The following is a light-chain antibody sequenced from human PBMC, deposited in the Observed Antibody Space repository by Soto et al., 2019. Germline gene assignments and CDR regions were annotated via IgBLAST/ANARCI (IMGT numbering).Light chain of an antibody. CDR3: HQHDDLPIT. CDR2: AAS. V-gene: IGKV3-20*01. CDR1: QTINNNF. Sequence: EIVMTQSPGTLSLSPGERATLSCRASQTINNNFLGWYQQKPGQPPRLLIFAASRRATGIPDRFSGSGSGTDFTLTISRVEPGDFGVHYCHQHDDLPITFGQGTRLQIK. J-gene: IGKJ5*01.